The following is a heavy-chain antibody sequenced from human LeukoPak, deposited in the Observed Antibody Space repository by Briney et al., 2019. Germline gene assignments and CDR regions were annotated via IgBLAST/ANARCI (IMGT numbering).Heavy chain of an antibody. CDR3: ARANVNYGDYVWLRSPFDY. J-gene: IGHJ4*02. CDR2: IYHSGST. Sequence: PSQTLSLTCTVSGGSISSGGYYWSWIRQPPGKGLEWIGYIYHSGSTYYNPSLKSRVTISVDRSKNQFSLKLSSVTAADTAVSYCARANVNYGDYVWLRSPFDYWGQGTLVTVSS. CDR1: GGSISSGGYY. V-gene: IGHV4-30-2*01. D-gene: IGHD4-17*01.